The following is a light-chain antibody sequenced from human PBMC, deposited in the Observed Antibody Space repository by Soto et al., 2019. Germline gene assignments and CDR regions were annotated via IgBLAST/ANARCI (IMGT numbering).Light chain of an antibody. CDR3: QQRSNWGLT. Sequence: EIVLTQSPATLSLSPGERATLSCRASQSVSSYLAWYQQKPGQAPRLLIYDASNRATGIPARFSGSGSGTEFTLTISSLEPEDFAFYYCQQRSNWGLTFGGGTKVEIK. V-gene: IGKV3-11*01. CDR1: QSVSSY. CDR2: DAS. J-gene: IGKJ4*01.